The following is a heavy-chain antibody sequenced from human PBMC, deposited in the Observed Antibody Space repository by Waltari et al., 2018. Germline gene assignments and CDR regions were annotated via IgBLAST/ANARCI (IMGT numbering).Heavy chain of an antibody. J-gene: IGHJ6*03. CDR2: IYSGGRST. CDR1: GFMFSNYA. CDR3: AKYFSNHMDV. V-gene: IGHV3-23*03. D-gene: IGHD2-8*01. Sequence: EVQLLESGGDLVQPGGSLRLSCAASGFMFSNYAMSWVRQAPGKGLEWVSIIYSGGRSTYYADSVKGRFTISRDNSKNTLYLQMNSLRVEDTAVYYCAKYFSNHMDVWGKGTTVTVSS.